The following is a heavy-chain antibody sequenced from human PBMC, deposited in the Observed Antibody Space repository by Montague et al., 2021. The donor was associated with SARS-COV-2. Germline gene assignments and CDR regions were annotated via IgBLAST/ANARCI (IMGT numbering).Heavy chain of an antibody. J-gene: IGHJ4*02. V-gene: IGHV3-7*01. CDR2: IKQRGIDK. CDR3: ARATVHDCGDDEYYFDS. Sequence: SLRLSCAASGFTFRNYWMSWVRQAPGKGLEWVANIKQRGIDKYYVDSVKGRFTISRDNAKNSLYLQMNSLRAEDTAVYYCARATVHDCGDDEYYFDSWGQGTLVTVSS. D-gene: IGHD4-17*01. CDR1: GFTFRNYW.